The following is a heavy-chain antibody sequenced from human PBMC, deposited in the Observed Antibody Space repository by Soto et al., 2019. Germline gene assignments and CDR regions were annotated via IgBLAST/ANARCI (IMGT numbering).Heavy chain of an antibody. CDR2: IYHSGST. Sequence: SETLSLTCAVSGGSISSSNWWSWVRQPPGKGLEWIGEIYHSGSTNYNPSLKSRVTISVDKSKNQFSLKLSSVTAADTAVYYCASYYGSGSYDYYYYYGMDVWGQGTTVTVSS. CDR3: ASYYGSGSYDYYYYYGMDV. J-gene: IGHJ6*02. V-gene: IGHV4-4*02. CDR1: GGSISSSNW. D-gene: IGHD3-10*01.